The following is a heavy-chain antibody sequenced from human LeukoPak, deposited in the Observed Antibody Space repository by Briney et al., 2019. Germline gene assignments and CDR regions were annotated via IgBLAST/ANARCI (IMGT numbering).Heavy chain of an antibody. CDR2: ISSSSSYI. J-gene: IGHJ4*02. V-gene: IGHV3-21*01. Sequence: GSLRLSCAASGFTFSSYSMNWVRQAPGKGLEWVSSISSSSSYIYYADSVKGRFTISRDNAKNSLFLQMNSLGAEDTAVYYCAMQWLVKGGYYFDYWGQGTLVSVSS. D-gene: IGHD6-19*01. CDR1: GFTFSSYS. CDR3: AMQWLVKGGYYFDY.